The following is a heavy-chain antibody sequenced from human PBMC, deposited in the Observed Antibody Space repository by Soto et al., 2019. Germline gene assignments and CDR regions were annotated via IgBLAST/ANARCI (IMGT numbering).Heavy chain of an antibody. Sequence: EVQLSESGGGLVQPGGSLRLSCAASGFTFSSYSMSWVRQAPGKGLEWVSAINPSGDRTYYADSVKGRLTISRDNSKNTFYLQMDSLRAEDTAIYYCAKRPKAGRPVDVWGKGTRVTVSS. V-gene: IGHV3-23*01. CDR3: AKRPKAGRPVDV. CDR1: GFTFSSYS. J-gene: IGHJ6*04. D-gene: IGHD6-6*01. CDR2: INPSGDRT.